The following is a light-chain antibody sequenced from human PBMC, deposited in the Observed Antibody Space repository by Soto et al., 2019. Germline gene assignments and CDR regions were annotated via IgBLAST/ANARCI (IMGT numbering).Light chain of an antibody. CDR3: QQYDNPPIT. Sequence: DIQMTQSPSSLSASVGDRVTITCQASQDISSYLNWYQQKPGKAPKLLIYDASNLETGVPSRFSGSGSGTDFTFTISSLQPEDIATYYCQQYDNPPITFGQGTRLEIK. CDR2: DAS. V-gene: IGKV1-33*01. CDR1: QDISSY. J-gene: IGKJ5*01.